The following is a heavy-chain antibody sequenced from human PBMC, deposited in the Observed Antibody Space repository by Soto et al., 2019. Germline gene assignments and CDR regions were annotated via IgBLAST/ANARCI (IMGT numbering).Heavy chain of an antibody. CDR1: GFTFSSYA. J-gene: IGHJ6*02. D-gene: IGHD3-16*01. CDR3: ARDEGDYYYYGMDV. V-gene: IGHV3-30-3*01. CDR2: ISYDGSNK. Sequence: QVQLVESGGGVVQPGRSLRLSCAASGFTFSSYAMHWVRQAPGKGLEWVAVISYDGSNKYYADSVKGRFTISRDNSKNTLYLQMNSLRAEDTAVYYCARDEGDYYYYGMDVWGQGTTVTVSS.